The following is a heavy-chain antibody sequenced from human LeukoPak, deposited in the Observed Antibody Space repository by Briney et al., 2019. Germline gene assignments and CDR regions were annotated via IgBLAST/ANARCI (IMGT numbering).Heavy chain of an antibody. CDR2: IYHIGTT. J-gene: IGHJ5*02. Sequence: SETLSLTCNVSGASISPHYRSWIRQPPGKRLEWIGYIYHIGTTKYSPSLKSRVTMAVDTSKNRFSLNLSSVTAADTAVYYCARDLGPTVTQRGWFDPWGQGILVTVSS. CDR1: GASISPHY. D-gene: IGHD4-17*01. V-gene: IGHV4-59*11. CDR3: ARDLGPTVTQRGWFDP.